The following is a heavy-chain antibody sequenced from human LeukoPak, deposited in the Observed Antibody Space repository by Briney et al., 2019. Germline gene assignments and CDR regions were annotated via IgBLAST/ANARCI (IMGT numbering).Heavy chain of an antibody. V-gene: IGHV3-69-1*01. D-gene: IGHD2/OR15-2a*01. CDR1: GFTFFNFP. CDR2: IRTDGTI. J-gene: IGHJ3*02. CDR3: ARDNIWAFDM. Sequence: GSLRLSCAASGFTFFNFPMNWVRKAPGKGLEWVSHIRTDGTITYADYVKGRFTISRDDAKTSVYLQMNSLRDEDTAIYYCARDNIWAFDMWGQGTMVTVSS.